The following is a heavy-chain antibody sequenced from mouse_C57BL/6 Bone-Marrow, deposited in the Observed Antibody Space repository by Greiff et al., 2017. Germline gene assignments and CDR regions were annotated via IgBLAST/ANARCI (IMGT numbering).Heavy chain of an antibody. CDR1: GYTFTNYW. D-gene: IGHD1-1*01. CDR2: IYPGGGYT. Sequence: VQLQESGAELVRPGTSVKMSCKASGYTFTNYWIGWAKQRPGHGLEWIGDIYPGGGYTNYNEKFKGKATLTADKSSSTAYMQFSSLTSEDSAIYYCARSIYGSSYFDYWGQGTTLTVSS. CDR3: ARSIYGSSYFDY. V-gene: IGHV1-63*01. J-gene: IGHJ2*01.